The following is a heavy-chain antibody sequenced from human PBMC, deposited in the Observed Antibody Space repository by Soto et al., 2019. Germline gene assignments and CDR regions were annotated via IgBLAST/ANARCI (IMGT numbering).Heavy chain of an antibody. J-gene: IGHJ4*02. CDR3: ARGMTTVTTYDY. CDR1: GGSISSGGYY. CDR2: IYYSGST. V-gene: IGHV4-31*03. D-gene: IGHD4-4*01. Sequence: TLSLTCTVSGGSISSGGYYWTWIRQHPGKGLEWIGYIYYSGSTYYNPSLKSRVTISVDRSKNQFSLNLSSVTTADTAVYYCARGMTTVTTYDYWGQGTLVTVSS.